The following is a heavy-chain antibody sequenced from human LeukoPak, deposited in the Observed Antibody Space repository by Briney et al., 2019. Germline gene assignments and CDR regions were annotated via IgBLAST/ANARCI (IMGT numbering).Heavy chain of an antibody. D-gene: IGHD3-3*01. J-gene: IGHJ6*02. Sequence: GGSLRLSCAASGVTLGTYAMSWARQAPGKGLEWVSGISSSGSGGNTYYADSVKGRFTISRDSSKNTLFLHMNTLRAEDTAVYYCAKEDPQSGYDFWSGYYPTGMDVWGQGTTVTVSS. V-gene: IGHV3-23*01. CDR2: ISSSGSGGNT. CDR3: AKEDPQSGYDFWSGYYPTGMDV. CDR1: GVTLGTYA.